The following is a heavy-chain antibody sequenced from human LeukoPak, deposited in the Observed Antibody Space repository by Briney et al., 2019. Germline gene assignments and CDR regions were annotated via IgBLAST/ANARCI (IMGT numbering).Heavy chain of an antibody. CDR1: GFTFSSYG. CDR3: ARGEYQLVLDY. J-gene: IGHJ4*02. D-gene: IGHD3-16*01. V-gene: IGHV3-33*01. Sequence: PGGSLRLSCAASGFTFSSYGMHWVRQAPGKGLEWVAVIWYDGSNKYYADSVKGRFTISRDNSKNTLYLQMNSLRAEDTAVYYCARGEYQLVLDYWAREPWSPSPQ. CDR2: IWYDGSNK.